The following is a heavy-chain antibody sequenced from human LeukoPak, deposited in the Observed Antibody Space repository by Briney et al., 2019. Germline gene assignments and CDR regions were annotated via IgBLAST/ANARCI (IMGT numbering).Heavy chain of an antibody. Sequence: GESLKISCHVSGYSFTTYWIAWVRQMPGQGLEWVGVIYPDDSDTRYSPSFQGQVIISADKSITTAYLQWNNLKTSDTAMYYCARRDSSSEFAYYAFDIWGQGTMVTVSP. CDR1: GYSFTTYW. J-gene: IGHJ3*02. D-gene: IGHD6-13*01. CDR3: ARRDSSSEFAYYAFDI. V-gene: IGHV5-51*01. CDR2: IYPDDSDT.